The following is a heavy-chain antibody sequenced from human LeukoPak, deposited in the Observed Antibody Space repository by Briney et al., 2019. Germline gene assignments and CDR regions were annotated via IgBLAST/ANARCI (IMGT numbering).Heavy chain of an antibody. CDR3: ARGASGEGY. V-gene: IGHV4-31*03. CDR1: CGSIRSGSHY. CDR2: IYNSGTT. J-gene: IGHJ4*02. Sequence: SETLSLTCTVSCGSIRSGSHYWSWTRQHPGKGLEWIGYIYNSGTTHYNPSLKSRITMSVDTSKNQFSLKLSSVTAADTAVYYCARGASGEGYWGQGTLVTVSS. D-gene: IGHD3-10*01.